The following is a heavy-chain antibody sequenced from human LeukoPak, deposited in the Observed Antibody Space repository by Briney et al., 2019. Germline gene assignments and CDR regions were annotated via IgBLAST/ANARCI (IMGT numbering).Heavy chain of an antibody. CDR1: GFTFSNYD. Sequence: AGGSLRLSCAASGFTFSNYDMHWVRHSTGKGPEWVSRIGRAGDTNYPGSVKGRFTISRENAKNSLYLQMNSPRAGDTAMYYCARGQPGGFDIWGQGTMVTVSS. CDR2: IGRAGDT. J-gene: IGHJ3*02. D-gene: IGHD1-14*01. CDR3: ARGQPGGFDI. V-gene: IGHV3-13*01.